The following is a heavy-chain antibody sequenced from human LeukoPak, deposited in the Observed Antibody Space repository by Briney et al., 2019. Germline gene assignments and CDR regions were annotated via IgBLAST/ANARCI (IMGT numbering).Heavy chain of an antibody. CDR2: IWYDGSNK. Sequence: PGRSLRLSCAASGFTFSSYGMHWVRQAPGKGLEWVAVIWYDGSNKYYADSVKGRFTISRDNSKNTLYLQMNSLRAEDTAVYYCAKDFRTGTTSPLGYWGQGTLVTDSS. D-gene: IGHD1-1*01. J-gene: IGHJ4*02. V-gene: IGHV3-33*06. CDR1: GFTFSSYG. CDR3: AKDFRTGTTSPLGY.